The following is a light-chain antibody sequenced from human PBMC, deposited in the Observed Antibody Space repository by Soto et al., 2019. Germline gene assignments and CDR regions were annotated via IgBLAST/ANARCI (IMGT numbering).Light chain of an antibody. CDR1: QAIRND. Sequence: AIQMTQSPSSLSASVGDRVTITCRASQAIRNDLGWFQQKPGKAPKLLIYAASSLQSGVPSRFSGSGSGTDFTLTISSLQPEDFATYYCLQDYDYPWTFGQGTKVEIK. CDR2: AAS. CDR3: LQDYDYPWT. J-gene: IGKJ1*01. V-gene: IGKV1-6*01.